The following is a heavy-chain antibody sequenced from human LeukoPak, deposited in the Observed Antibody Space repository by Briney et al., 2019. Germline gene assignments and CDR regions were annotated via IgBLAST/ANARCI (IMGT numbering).Heavy chain of an antibody. V-gene: IGHV3-15*01. Sequence: GGSLRLSCAASGFTFSNAWMSWVRQAPGKGLEWVARVKSKIDGETVDYAEPVKGRFTISRDDSINKLYLQMNTLKTEDTAVYYCTNLGVLDLPWGQGTLVTVSS. CDR2: VKSKIDGETV. CDR3: TNLGVLDLP. J-gene: IGHJ4*02. D-gene: IGHD3-3*01. CDR1: GFTFSNAW.